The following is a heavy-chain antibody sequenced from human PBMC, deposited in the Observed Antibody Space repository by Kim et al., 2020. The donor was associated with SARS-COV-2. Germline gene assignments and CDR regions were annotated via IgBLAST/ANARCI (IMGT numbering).Heavy chain of an antibody. J-gene: IGHJ5*02. CDR3: AREGRGYSYAGFDH. CDR1: GGSISSGSYY. D-gene: IGHD5-18*01. CDR2: IYTSGST. V-gene: IGHV4-61*02. Sequence: SETLSLTCTVSGGSISSGSYYWSWIRQPAGKGLEWIGRIYTSGSTNYNPSLKSRVTISVDTSKNQFSLKLSSVTAADTAVYYCAREGRGYSYAGFDHWGQGTLVTVSS.